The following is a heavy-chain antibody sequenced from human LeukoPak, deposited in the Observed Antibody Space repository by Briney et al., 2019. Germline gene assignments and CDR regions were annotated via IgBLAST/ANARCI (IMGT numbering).Heavy chain of an antibody. J-gene: IGHJ4*02. D-gene: IGHD4/OR15-4a*01. Sequence: GASVKVSCKASGYTFTSSYLHWVRQAPGQGLEWMGIINPSGGGTSYAQKFQGRVTMTTDTSTSTAYMELRSLRSDDTAVYYCARDPDGARDFDYWGQGTLVTVSS. CDR2: INPSGGGT. V-gene: IGHV1-46*01. CDR3: ARDPDGARDFDY. CDR1: GYTFTSSY.